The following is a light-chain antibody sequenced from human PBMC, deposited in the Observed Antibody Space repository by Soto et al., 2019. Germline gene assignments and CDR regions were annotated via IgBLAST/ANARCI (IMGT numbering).Light chain of an antibody. CDR3: SSYAASNNVL. CDR1: SSDVGGYKY. J-gene: IGLJ2*01. V-gene: IGLV2-8*01. CDR2: EVN. Sequence: QSALTQPPSASGSPGQSVTISCTGTSSDVGGYKYVSWYQQHPGKAPKLMSYEVNRRPSGVPDRFSGSKSGNTASLTVSGLQADDEADYYCSSYAASNNVLFGGGTKLTVL.